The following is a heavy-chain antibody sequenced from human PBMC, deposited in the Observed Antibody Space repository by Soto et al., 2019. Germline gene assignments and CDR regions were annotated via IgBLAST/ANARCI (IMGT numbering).Heavy chain of an antibody. CDR2: IYYSGTT. Sequence: SETLSLTCIVSGGSINSSYYWGWIRQPPGKAPEWIGSIYYSGTTYYNPSPKSRVTISVDSSRNQFSLKMTSVTAPDTAVYYCSRFAARPPFEYWGQGLLVTVSS. V-gene: IGHV4-39*01. CDR3: SRFAARPPFEY. J-gene: IGHJ4*02. D-gene: IGHD6-6*01. CDR1: GGSINSSYY.